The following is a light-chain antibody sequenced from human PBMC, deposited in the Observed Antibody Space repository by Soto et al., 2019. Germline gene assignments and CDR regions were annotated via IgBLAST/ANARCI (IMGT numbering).Light chain of an antibody. J-gene: IGKJ5*01. V-gene: IGKV1-27*01. Sequence: DIQMTQSPSSLSASIGDRVTITCRASQTIGNFLDWYQQKPGKVPKLLIYAAAALQSGVPSRFSGSGSGTDFTLSIASLQAEDFGTYYCQEYNRLPITFGQGTRLEIK. CDR2: AAA. CDR1: QTIGNF. CDR3: QEYNRLPIT.